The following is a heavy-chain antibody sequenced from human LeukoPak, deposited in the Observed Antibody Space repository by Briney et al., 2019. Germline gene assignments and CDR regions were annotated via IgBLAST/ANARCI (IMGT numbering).Heavy chain of an antibody. V-gene: IGHV5-51*01. CDR2: IYPGDSDT. CDR1: GYSFTSYW. CDR3: ARLYTGSSGAFDI. Sequence: GESLKISCKGSGYSFTSYWIGWVRQMPGKGLEWMGIIYPGDSDTRYSPSFQGQVTISADKSINTAYLQWSSLKASDPAMYYCARLYTGSSGAFDIWGQGTMVTVSS. J-gene: IGHJ3*02. D-gene: IGHD1-26*01.